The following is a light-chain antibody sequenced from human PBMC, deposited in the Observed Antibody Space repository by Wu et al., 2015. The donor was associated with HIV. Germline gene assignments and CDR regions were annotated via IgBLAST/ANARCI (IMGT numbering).Light chain of an antibody. CDR2: AAS. CDR3: QQCGVSPFT. CDR1: QGISNF. J-gene: IGKJ2*01. Sequence: DIQMTQSPSSLSASVGDRVTITCRASQGISNFLAWYQQKPGKPPKVLIYAASTLQSGVPSRFSGSGSGTDFTLTINRLKPEDFAMYFCQQCGVSPFTFGQGTKLEIK. V-gene: IGKV1-27*01.